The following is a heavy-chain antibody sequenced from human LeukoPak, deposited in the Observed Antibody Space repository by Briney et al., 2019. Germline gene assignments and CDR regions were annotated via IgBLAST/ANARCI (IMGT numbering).Heavy chain of an antibody. D-gene: IGHD3-3*01. CDR3: ARWVPQELRFLESGWFDP. Sequence: KPSETLSLTCTVSGGSISSSSYYWGWIRQPPGKGLEWIGSIYYSGSTYYNPSLKSRVTISVDTSKNQFSLKLSSVTAADTAVYYCARWVPQELRFLESGWFDPWGQGTLVTVSS. J-gene: IGHJ5*02. CDR1: GGSISSSSYY. CDR2: IYYSGST. V-gene: IGHV4-39*01.